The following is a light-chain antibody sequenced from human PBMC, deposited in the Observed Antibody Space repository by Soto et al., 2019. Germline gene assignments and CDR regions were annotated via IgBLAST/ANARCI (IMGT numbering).Light chain of an antibody. CDR1: SSNIGSNT. CDR3: AAWDDSLNVVI. V-gene: IGLV1-44*01. J-gene: IGLJ2*01. Sequence: QSVLTQPPSASGTPGQRVTIPCSGSSSNIGSNTVNWYQELPGTAPKLLIYSDNQRPSGVPDRFSGSKSGTSASLAISGLQSEDEAEYYCAAWDDSLNVVIFAGGTKLTVL. CDR2: SDN.